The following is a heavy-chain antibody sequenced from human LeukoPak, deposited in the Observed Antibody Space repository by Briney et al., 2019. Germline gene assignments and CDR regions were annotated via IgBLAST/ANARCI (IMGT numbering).Heavy chain of an antibody. D-gene: IGHD6-19*01. V-gene: IGHV3-64D*06. CDR3: VNQISGWVY. CDR1: GFTFSSYG. J-gene: IGHJ4*02. Sequence: GRSLRLSCAASGFTFSSYGMHWVRQAPGKGLEYVSGSSSNGRSTYYADSAKGRFIISRDNSKNTLYLQMSSLRPEDTAMYYCVNQISGWVYWGQGTLVTVSS. CDR2: SSSNGRST.